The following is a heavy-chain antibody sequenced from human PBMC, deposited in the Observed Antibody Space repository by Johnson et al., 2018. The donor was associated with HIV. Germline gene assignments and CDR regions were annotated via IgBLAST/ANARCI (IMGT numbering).Heavy chain of an antibody. CDR1: GFTFDDYA. D-gene: IGHD6-13*01. V-gene: IGHV3-43D*03. Sequence: ELQLVESGGVVVQPGGSLRLSCAASGFTFDDYAMHWVRQAPGKGLEWVSVISCDGGNTYYAYSVKGRFPISRDNSQKSLYLQMNSLRAEDTALYYCAKDVGTAAGTLQGAFDIWGQGTMVTVSS. J-gene: IGHJ3*02. CDR2: ISCDGGNT. CDR3: AKDVGTAAGTLQGAFDI.